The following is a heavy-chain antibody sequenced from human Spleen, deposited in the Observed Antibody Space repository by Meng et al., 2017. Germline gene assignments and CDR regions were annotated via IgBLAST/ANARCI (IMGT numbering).Heavy chain of an antibody. CDR2: INTDGSTT. CDR1: GFTFSGV. D-gene: IGHD1-1*01. CDR3: TNDRLNH. Sequence: GGSGGGVVQPGRSRSLSCAASGFTFSGVHWVRQAPGKGLVWVSRINTDGSTTTYADSVKGRFSISRDNAKNTLYLQMNSLRAEDTAVYYCTNDRLNHWGQGTLVTVSS. V-gene: IGHV3-74*02. J-gene: IGHJ1*01.